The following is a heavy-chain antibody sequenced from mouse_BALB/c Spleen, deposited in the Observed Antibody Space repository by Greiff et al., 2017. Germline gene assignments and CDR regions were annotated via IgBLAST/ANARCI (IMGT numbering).Heavy chain of an antibody. CDR3: ARDNGYYNSYFDY. Sequence: EVQVVESGGGLVQPGGSRKLSCAASGFTFSDYGMAWVRQAPGKGPEWVAFISNLAYSIYYADTVTGRFTISRENAKNTLYLEMSSLRSEDTAMYYCARDNGYYNSYFDYWGQGTTLTVSS. CDR2: ISNLAYSI. D-gene: IGHD2-3*01. V-gene: IGHV5-15*02. J-gene: IGHJ2*01. CDR1: GFTFSDYG.